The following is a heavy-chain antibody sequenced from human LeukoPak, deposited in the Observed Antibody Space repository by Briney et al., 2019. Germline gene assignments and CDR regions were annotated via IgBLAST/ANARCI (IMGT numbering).Heavy chain of an antibody. CDR1: GESISSGGYY. V-gene: IGHV4-30-2*01. CDR3: ARDWGSGDYAANL. CDR2: IFHSGST. D-gene: IGHD3-16*01. J-gene: IGHJ2*01. Sequence: PSETLSLTCTVSGESISSGGYYWSWIRQPPGKGLAWIGYIFHSGSTYYNPSLKSRVTISIDRSKNQFSLKLSSVTAADTAVYYCARDWGSGDYAANLWGRGTLVTVSS.